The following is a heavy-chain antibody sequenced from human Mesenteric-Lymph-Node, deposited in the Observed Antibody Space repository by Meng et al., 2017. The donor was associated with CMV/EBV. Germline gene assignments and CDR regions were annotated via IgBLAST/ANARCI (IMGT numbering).Heavy chain of an antibody. V-gene: IGHV4-59*11. J-gene: IGHJ4*02. CDR2: IYYSGNT. D-gene: IGHD4-23*01. CDR1: GISISSQY. CDR3: AKVGGPKGIDY. Sequence: LTCTVYGISISSQYWSWIRQPPGKRLEWIGYIYYSGNTKYNPSLESRATIAVDTSKNQVSLKVRSVSAADTAIYYCAKVGGPKGIDYWGQGILVTVSS.